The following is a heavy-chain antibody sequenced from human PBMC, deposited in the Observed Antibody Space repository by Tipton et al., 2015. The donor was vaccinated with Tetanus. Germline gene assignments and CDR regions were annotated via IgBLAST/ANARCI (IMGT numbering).Heavy chain of an antibody. D-gene: IGHD1-1*01. Sequence: TLSLTCSVSGGSSHGFYWSWIRQPAGKGLEWIGYTYHTGGTYYNPSLKSRVTISVDRSSDQFSLRLTSVTAADTAIYYCVRAPYNSPGKYYFDYWGQGTLVTVSS. CDR2: TYHTGGT. CDR1: GGSSHGFY. V-gene: IGHV4-30-2*01. CDR3: VRAPYNSPGKYYFDY. J-gene: IGHJ4*02.